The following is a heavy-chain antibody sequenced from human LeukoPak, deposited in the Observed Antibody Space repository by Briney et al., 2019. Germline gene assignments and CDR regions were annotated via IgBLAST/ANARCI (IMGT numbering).Heavy chain of an antibody. CDR1: GYTFTSYA. D-gene: IGHD1-26*01. V-gene: IGHV1-3*01. CDR2: INVGNGNT. J-gene: IGHJ3*02. Sequence: GASVKVSCKASGYTFTSYAMHWVRQAPGQRLEWMGWINVGNGNTKYSQKFQGRVTITRDTSASTAYMELSSLRSEDTAVYYCAREVVGAGASNAFDIWGQGTMVTVSS. CDR3: AREVVGAGASNAFDI.